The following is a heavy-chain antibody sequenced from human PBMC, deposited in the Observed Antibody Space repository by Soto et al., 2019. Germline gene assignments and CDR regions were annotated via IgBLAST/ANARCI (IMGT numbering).Heavy chain of an antibody. Sequence: SQTLSLTCVISGDSVSSNSAAWNWIRQSPSRGLEWLGRTYYRSKWYNDYAVSVKSRITINPDTSKNQFSLQLNSVTPEDTAVYYCSRDPFSVWLRLGDYYYYYGMDVWGQGTTVTVSS. J-gene: IGHJ6*02. D-gene: IGHD5-12*01. CDR3: SRDPFSVWLRLGDYYYYYGMDV. CDR1: GDSVSSNSAA. V-gene: IGHV6-1*01. CDR2: TYYRSKWYN.